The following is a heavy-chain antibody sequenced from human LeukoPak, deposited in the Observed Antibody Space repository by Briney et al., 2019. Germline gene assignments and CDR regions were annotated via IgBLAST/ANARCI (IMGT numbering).Heavy chain of an antibody. V-gene: IGHV3-9*01. J-gene: IGHJ3*02. D-gene: IGHD6-13*01. CDR3: AKDKGYIGEDAFDI. Sequence: PGGSLRLSCAASGFTFDDYAMHWVRQAPGKGLEWVSGISWNSGSIGYADSVKGRFTISRDNARNSLYLQMNIPRAEDTALYYCAKDKGYIGEDAFDIWGQGTMVTVSS. CDR1: GFTFDDYA. CDR2: ISWNSGSI.